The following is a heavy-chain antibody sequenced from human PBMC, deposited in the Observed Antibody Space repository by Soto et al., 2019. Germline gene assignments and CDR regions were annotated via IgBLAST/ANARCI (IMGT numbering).Heavy chain of an antibody. D-gene: IGHD6-6*01. CDR3: ARRARPAFYYLDV. J-gene: IGHJ6*03. Sequence: PGGSLRLSCAASGFTLSGYAMDWVRQAPGKGLEYVSGISSNGVGTHYANSVQGRFTISRDNSKNTVYLQMGSLRPEDMAVYYCARRARPAFYYLDVWGKGTTVTVS. CDR2: ISSNGVGT. CDR1: GFTLSGYA. V-gene: IGHV3-64*01.